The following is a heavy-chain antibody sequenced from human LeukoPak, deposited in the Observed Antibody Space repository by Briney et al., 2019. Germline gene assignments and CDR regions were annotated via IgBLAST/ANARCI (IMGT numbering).Heavy chain of an antibody. Sequence: SGGSLRLSCAASGFTFSNAWMSWVRQAPGKGLEWVGRIKSKTDGGTTDYAAPVKGRFTISRDDSKNTLYLQMNSLKTEDTAAYYCTTVLSYGYYYMDVWGKGTTVTVSS. CDR1: GFTFSNAW. D-gene: IGHD5-18*01. J-gene: IGHJ6*03. V-gene: IGHV3-15*01. CDR3: TTVLSYGYYYMDV. CDR2: IKSKTDGGTT.